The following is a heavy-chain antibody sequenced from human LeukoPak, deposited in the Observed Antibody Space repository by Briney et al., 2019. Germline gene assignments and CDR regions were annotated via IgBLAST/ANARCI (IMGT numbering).Heavy chain of an antibody. D-gene: IGHD6-19*01. J-gene: IGHJ4*02. CDR1: GFIFSSYA. CDR2: IWHDGNNK. CDR3: AKDYSIAVTGSDY. V-gene: IGHV3-33*06. Sequence: PGRSPRLSCAASGFIFSSYAMHWVRQAPGKGLEWVAVIWHDGNNKYYADSVKGRFTISRDNSKNTLYLQMNSLRAEDTAVYYCAKDYSIAVTGSDYWGQGTPVTVSS.